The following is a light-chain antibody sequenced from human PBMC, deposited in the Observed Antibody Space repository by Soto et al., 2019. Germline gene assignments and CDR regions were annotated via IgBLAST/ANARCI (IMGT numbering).Light chain of an antibody. J-gene: IGKJ1*01. CDR1: QSISNW. CDR3: QHYNSYSWT. Sequence: DIQMTQSPSTLSASIGDRVTITCRASQSISNWLDWYQQKPGEAPKLLIYLASSLQGGVPSRFSGSGSGTEFTLTISSLQPADFATYYCQHYNSYSWTFGQGTKVVIK. CDR2: LAS. V-gene: IGKV1-5*03.